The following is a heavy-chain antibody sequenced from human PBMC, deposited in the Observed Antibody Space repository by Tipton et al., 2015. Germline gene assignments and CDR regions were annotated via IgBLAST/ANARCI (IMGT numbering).Heavy chain of an antibody. V-gene: IGHV4-31*03. Sequence: TLSLTCTVSGVSINSGGFYWSWIRQQPGRGLERIGYIYHTGSTQYNPSLRDRLILSVDTSKNQFSLILTSVTAADTAVYYCARGAGNSSTWDFDYWAQGSLVTISS. CDR2: IYHTGST. D-gene: IGHD6-13*01. J-gene: IGHJ4*02. CDR1: GVSINSGGFY. CDR3: ARGAGNSSTWDFDY.